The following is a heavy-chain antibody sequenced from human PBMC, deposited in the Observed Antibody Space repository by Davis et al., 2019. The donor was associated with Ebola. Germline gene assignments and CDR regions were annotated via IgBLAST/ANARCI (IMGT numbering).Heavy chain of an antibody. J-gene: IGHJ6*03. CDR3: TRQTDCSSTSCYVFHYYYMDV. V-gene: IGHV3-73*01. D-gene: IGHD2-2*01. CDR2: IRSKANSYAT. Sequence: GESLKISCAASGFTSSSYWMSWVRQASGKGLEWVGRIRSKANSYATAYAASVKGRFTISRDDSKNTAYLQMNSLKTEDTAVYYCTRQTDCSSTSCYVFHYYYMDVWGKGTTVTVSS. CDR1: GFTSSSYW.